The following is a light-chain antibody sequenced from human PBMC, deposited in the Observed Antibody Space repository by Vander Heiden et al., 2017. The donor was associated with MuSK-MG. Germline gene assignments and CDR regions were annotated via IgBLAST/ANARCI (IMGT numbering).Light chain of an antibody. CDR1: QSISSY. V-gene: IGKV1-39*01. J-gene: IGKJ3*01. CDR3: QQSYRTPLFT. CDR2: AAS. Sequence: DIQMTQSPSSLSASVGDRVTITYRACQSISSYLNWYQQKPGKAPKLLIYAASSLQSGVPSRFSGSGSGTDFTITISSRQPEDFATYYCQQSYRTPLFTFGPGTKVDIK.